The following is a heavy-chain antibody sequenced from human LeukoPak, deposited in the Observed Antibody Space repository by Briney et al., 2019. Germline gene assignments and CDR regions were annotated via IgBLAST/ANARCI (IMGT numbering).Heavy chain of an antibody. V-gene: IGHV1-69*04. D-gene: IGHD3-3*01. CDR2: IIPILGIA. CDR1: GGTFSSYA. CDR3: ARDPEKFYDFWSGMTDYYFDY. Sequence: GASVKVSCKASGGTFSSYAISWVRQAPGQGLEWMGRIIPILGIANYAQKFQGRVTITADKSTSTAYMELSSLRAEDTAVYYCARDPEKFYDFWSGMTDYYFDYWGQGTLVTVSS. J-gene: IGHJ4*02.